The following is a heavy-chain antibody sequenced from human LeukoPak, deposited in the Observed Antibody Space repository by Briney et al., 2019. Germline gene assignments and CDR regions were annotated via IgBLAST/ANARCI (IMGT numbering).Heavy chain of an antibody. CDR1: GYTFTGYY. D-gene: IGHD6-19*01. Sequence: ASVKVSCKASGYTFTGYYLHWVRQAPGQGLEWMGWINPISGVTGSAQKFQGRVTMTRDKSISTVYMELSRLKSDDTAIYFCARVGSSGWYHWFDPWGQGTLVTVSS. V-gene: IGHV1-2*02. CDR2: INPISGVT. J-gene: IGHJ5*02. CDR3: ARVGSSGWYHWFDP.